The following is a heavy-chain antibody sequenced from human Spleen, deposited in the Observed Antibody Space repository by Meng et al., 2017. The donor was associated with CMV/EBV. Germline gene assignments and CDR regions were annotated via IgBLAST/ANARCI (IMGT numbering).Heavy chain of an antibody. CDR3: ARVYGSADAFDI. CDR1: GGSITSSGYY. J-gene: IGHJ3*02. Sequence: SETLSLTCTISGGSITSSGYYWVWVRQPPGKGLEWIGSLYYSRSTYYNPSLKSRVAISVDASKNQFSLKLTSVTAADTAVYYCARVYGSADAFDIWGQGTMVTVSS. D-gene: IGHD3-10*01. CDR2: LYYSRST. V-gene: IGHV4-39*07.